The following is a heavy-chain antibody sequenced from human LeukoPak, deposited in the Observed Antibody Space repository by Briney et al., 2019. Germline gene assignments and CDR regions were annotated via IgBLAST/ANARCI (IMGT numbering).Heavy chain of an antibody. J-gene: IGHJ3*02. CDR2: IYYSGSI. Sequence: SETLSLTCTVSGGSVSSYYWTWIRQPPGKGLEWIGYIYYSGSINYNPSLKSRATISVDTSKNHFSLKLSSVTAPDTAVYYCARHIDTAGANAFDIWGQGTMVTVSS. V-gene: IGHV4-59*08. D-gene: IGHD5-18*01. CDR1: GGSVSSYY. CDR3: ARHIDTAGANAFDI.